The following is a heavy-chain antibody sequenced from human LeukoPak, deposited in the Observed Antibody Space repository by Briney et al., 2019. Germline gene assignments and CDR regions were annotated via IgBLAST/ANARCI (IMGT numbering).Heavy chain of an antibody. CDR2: ISSSSSYI. CDR3: ARGSSHYYGSGNYR. D-gene: IGHD3-10*01. CDR1: GFTFSTYS. V-gene: IGHV3-21*01. Sequence: GGSLRLSCAASGFTFSTYSMNWVRQAPGKGLEWVSSISSSSSYIYYADSVKGRFTISRDNAKNSLYLQMNSLRAEDTAVYCCARGSSHYYGSGNYRWGQGTLVTVSS. J-gene: IGHJ4*02.